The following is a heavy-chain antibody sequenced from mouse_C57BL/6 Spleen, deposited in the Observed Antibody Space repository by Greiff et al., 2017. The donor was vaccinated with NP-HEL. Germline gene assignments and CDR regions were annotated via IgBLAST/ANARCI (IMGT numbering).Heavy chain of an antibody. CDR1: GYTFTGYW. CDR2: ILPGSGST. Sequence: QVQLQQSGAELMKPGASVKLSCKATGYTFTGYWLEWVKQRPGHGLEWIGEILPGSGSTNYNAKLKGKATFTADTSSNTAYMQLSSLTTDDSAIYYCARSVVATRGYYAMDYWGQGTSVTVSS. J-gene: IGHJ4*01. D-gene: IGHD1-1*01. CDR3: ARSVVATRGYYAMDY. V-gene: IGHV1-9*01.